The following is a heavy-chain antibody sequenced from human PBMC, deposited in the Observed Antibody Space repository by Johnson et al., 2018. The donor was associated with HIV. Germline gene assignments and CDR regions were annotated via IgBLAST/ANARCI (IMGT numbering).Heavy chain of an antibody. CDR1: GFTFSSFA. CDR3: AKASGNGYYVDAFDI. J-gene: IGHJ3*02. V-gene: IGHV3-30-3*01. Sequence: QVQLVESGGGLVQPGGSLRLSCAASGFTFSSFAMHWVRQAPGKGLEWMAFISYDGSNKYFTDSVRGRFTISRDNSKNTLYMQMNSLRAEDTAVYYCAKASGNGYYVDAFDIWGQGTRVTVSS. D-gene: IGHD3-3*01. CDR2: ISYDGSNK.